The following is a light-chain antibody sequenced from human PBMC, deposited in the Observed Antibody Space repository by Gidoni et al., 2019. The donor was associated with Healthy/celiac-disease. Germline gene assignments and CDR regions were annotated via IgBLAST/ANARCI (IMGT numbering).Light chain of an antibody. V-gene: IGKV1-33*01. CDR3: QQYDNLPRVT. CDR2: GAS. Sequence: DIQMTQSPSSLSTSVGDRVTITCKESQDINNFLNWYHHKPGKSPKVLIYGASNLQTGVPSRFSGSGSGTDFTFTISSLQPEDIATHYCQQYDNLPRVTFGGGTKVEIK. J-gene: IGKJ4*01. CDR1: QDINNF.